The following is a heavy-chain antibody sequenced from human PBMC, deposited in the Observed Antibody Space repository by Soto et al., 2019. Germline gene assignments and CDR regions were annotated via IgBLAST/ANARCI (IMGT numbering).Heavy chain of an antibody. J-gene: IGHJ4*02. CDR1: GFTFSSDS. D-gene: IGHD3-3*01. CDR3: ARDPKSGNQKLYFDY. V-gene: IGHV3-48*02. Sequence: EVQLVESGGGLVQPGGSLRLSCSASGFTFSSDSMNWVRLAPGKGLEWLSYISGSGNTAYYADSVKGRFTIARDNAQKSLYLQLNNLRDDDTAMYYCARDPKSGNQKLYFDYWGQGTLVTVSS. CDR2: ISGSGNTA.